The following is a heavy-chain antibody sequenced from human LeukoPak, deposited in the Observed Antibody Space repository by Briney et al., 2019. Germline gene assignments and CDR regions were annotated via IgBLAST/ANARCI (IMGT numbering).Heavy chain of an antibody. V-gene: IGHV1-18*01. CDR3: AREMITIFPFDY. D-gene: IGHD3-3*01. CDR2: ISAYNGNT. Sequence: GASVKVSCKASGYTFTSYGISWVRQAPGQGLEWMGWISAYNGNTNYAQKFRGRVTLTRDTTTSTAYMEWRSLRSDDTAVYYCAREMITIFPFDYWGQGTLVTVSS. CDR1: GYTFTSYG. J-gene: IGHJ4*02.